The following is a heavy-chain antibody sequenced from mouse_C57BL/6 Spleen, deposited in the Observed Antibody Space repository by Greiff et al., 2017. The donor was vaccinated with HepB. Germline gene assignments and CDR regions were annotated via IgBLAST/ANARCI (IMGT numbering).Heavy chain of an antibody. V-gene: IGHV7-3*01. D-gene: IGHD4-1*02. CDR3: ARTNWDGYFDV. CDR1: GFTFTDYY. J-gene: IGHJ1*03. CDR2: IRNKANGYTT. Sequence: EVQLQQSGGGLVQPGGSLSLSCAASGFTFTDYYMSWVRQPPGKALEWLGFIRNKANGYTTEYSASVKGRFTISRDNSQSILYLQMNALRAEDSATYYCARTNWDGYFDVWGTGTTVTVSS.